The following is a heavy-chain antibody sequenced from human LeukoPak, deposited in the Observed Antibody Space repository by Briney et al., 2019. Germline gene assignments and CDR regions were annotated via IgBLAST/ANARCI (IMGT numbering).Heavy chain of an antibody. V-gene: IGHV4-4*07. J-gene: IGHJ1*01. Sequence: PSETLSLTCTVSDGSISSYFWTWIRQPAGKGLEWIGRIYSSGSTNYNPSLKSRVTISVDTSKNQFSLKLSSVTAADTAVYYCARSVGVVPAAIRYFQHWGQGTLVTVSS. CDR1: DGSISSYF. CDR2: IYSSGST. CDR3: ARSVGVVPAAIRYFQH. D-gene: IGHD2-2*02.